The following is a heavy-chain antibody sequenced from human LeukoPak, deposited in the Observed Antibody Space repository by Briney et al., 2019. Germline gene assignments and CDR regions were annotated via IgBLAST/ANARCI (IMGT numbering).Heavy chain of an antibody. CDR1: GFTYSSYA. Sequence: PGRSLRLSCAASGFTYSSYAMSWVRQAPGKGLEWVSAISGSGGSTYYADSVKGRFTISRDNSKNTLYLQMNSLRAEDTAVYYCAKGVLLRYFVHLGQGTLVTVSS. J-gene: IGHJ4*02. V-gene: IGHV3-23*01. D-gene: IGHD3-9*01. CDR3: AKGVLLRYFVH. CDR2: ISGSGGST.